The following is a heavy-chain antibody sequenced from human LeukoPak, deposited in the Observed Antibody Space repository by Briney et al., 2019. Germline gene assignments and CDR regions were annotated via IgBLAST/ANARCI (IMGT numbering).Heavy chain of an antibody. J-gene: IGHJ5*02. V-gene: IGHV5-51*01. CDR2: IYPGDSDT. Sequence: GESLKISCKGSGYSFTSYWIGWVRQMPGKGLEWMGIIYPGDSDTRYSPSFQGQVTISADKSISTAYLQWSSLKASDTAMYYCARSRDPDYYDSSGYYPNWFDPWGRGTLVTVSS. CDR3: ARSRDPDYYDSSGYYPNWFDP. CDR1: GYSFTSYW. D-gene: IGHD3-22*01.